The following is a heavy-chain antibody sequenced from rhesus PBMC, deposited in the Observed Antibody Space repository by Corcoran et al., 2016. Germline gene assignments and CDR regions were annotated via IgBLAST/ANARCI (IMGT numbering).Heavy chain of an antibody. Sequence: QVQLQESGPGLVKPSETLSPTCVVSGGPITGHSWTWLRQFPGTGLEWIGYITGSSGNTYYNPSLKSRVTISTDTSKNQLSLKLTSVTAADSAVYYCSRNNEFWGQGALVTVSS. CDR3: SRNNEF. CDR1: GGPITGHS. V-gene: IGHV4-165*02. J-gene: IGHJ1*01. CDR2: ITGSSGNT.